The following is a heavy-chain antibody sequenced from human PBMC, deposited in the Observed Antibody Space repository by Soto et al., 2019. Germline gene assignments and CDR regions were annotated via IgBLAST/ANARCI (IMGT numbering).Heavy chain of an antibody. V-gene: IGHV4-59*08. D-gene: IGHD4-17*01. CDR3: ASRGTTVTTGGYYYGMDV. Sequence: PSETLSLTCTVSGGSISSYYWSWIRQPPGKGLEWIGYIYYSGSTNYNPSLKSRVTISVDTSKNQFPLKLSSVTAADTAVYYCASRGTTVTTGGYYYGMDVWGQGTTVTVSS. J-gene: IGHJ6*02. CDR2: IYYSGST. CDR1: GGSISSYY.